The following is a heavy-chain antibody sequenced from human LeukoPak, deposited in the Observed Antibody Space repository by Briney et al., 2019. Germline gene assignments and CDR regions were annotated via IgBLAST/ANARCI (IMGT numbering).Heavy chain of an antibody. Sequence: PGGSLRLSCAASGFTFSSYAMSWVRQAPGKGLEWVSAISGSGGSTYYADSVKGRFTISRDNSKNTLYLQMNSLRAEDTAVYYCAKDGRITIFGVVPVAFDIWGQGTMVTVSS. CDR3: AKDGRITIFGVVPVAFDI. D-gene: IGHD3-3*01. CDR2: ISGSGGST. CDR1: GFTFSSYA. J-gene: IGHJ3*02. V-gene: IGHV3-23*01.